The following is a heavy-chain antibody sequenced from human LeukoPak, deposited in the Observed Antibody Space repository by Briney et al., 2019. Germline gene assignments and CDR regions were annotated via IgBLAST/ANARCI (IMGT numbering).Heavy chain of an antibody. CDR1: GGSISSGSYY. J-gene: IGHJ5*02. CDR2: IYTSGST. D-gene: IGHD2-2*01. Sequence: SQTLSLTCTVSGGSISSGSYYWSWIRQPAGKGLEWIGRIYTSGSTNYNPSLKSRVTISVDTSKNQFSLKLSSVTAADTAVYYCARGGCISTSCSIDPWGQGTLVTVSS. V-gene: IGHV4-61*02. CDR3: ARGGCISTSCSIDP.